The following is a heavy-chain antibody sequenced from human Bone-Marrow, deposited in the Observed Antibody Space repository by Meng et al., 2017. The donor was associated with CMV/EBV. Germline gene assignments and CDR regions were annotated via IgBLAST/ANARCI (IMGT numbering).Heavy chain of an antibody. D-gene: IGHD1-26*01. CDR3: ARGSMAVPYNWFDP. CDR1: GGTFSSYA. CDR2: IIPIFGTA. V-gene: IGHV1-69*05. J-gene: IGHJ5*02. Sequence: SVKVSCKASGGTFSSYAISWVRQAPGQGLEWMGGIIPIFGTANYAQKFQGRVTLTRSTSISTAYMELSSLRSEDTAVYYCARGSMAVPYNWFDPWGQGTLVTVSS.